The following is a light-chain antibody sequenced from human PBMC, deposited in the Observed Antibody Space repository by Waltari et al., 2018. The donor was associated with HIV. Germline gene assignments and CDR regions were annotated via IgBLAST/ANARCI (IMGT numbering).Light chain of an antibody. CDR3: CSYAGSSTFV. CDR2: DVT. CDR1: SSDVGGYNY. J-gene: IGLJ1*01. V-gene: IGLV2-23*02. Sequence: QSALTQPASVSGSPGQSITISCTGTSSDVGGYNYVSWYQQHPDKAPKLMFYDVTKRPSGVSNRFSGSKSGNTASLTISGLQAEDEADYYCCSYAGSSTFVFGTATKVTVL.